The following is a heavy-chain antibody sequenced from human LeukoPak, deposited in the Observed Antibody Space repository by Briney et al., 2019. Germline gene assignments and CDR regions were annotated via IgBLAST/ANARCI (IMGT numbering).Heavy chain of an antibody. V-gene: IGHV3-21*01. Sequence: GGSLRLSCAASRFTFSSYSMNWVRQAPGKGLEWVSSISTSSIYIYYADSMKGRFTISRDNAKNSLYLQMNSLTAEDTAVYYCARHSDYDILTGPNDYWGQGTLVTVSS. CDR1: RFTFSSYS. D-gene: IGHD3-9*01. CDR2: ISTSSIYI. J-gene: IGHJ4*02. CDR3: ARHSDYDILTGPNDY.